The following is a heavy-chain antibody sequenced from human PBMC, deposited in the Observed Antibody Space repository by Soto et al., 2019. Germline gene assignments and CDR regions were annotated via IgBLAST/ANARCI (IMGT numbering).Heavy chain of an antibody. CDR2: IGSTGSTI. V-gene: IGHV3-48*03. Sequence: GGSLRLSCEASGFDFRVYEMNWVRQAPGKGLEWLSYIGSTGSTIYYADSVKGRFTISRDDGKNSVYLQMNTLRAEDTAVYYCARRGYSGYDWGWYFDFWGQGTPVTVSS. J-gene: IGHJ4*02. D-gene: IGHD5-12*01. CDR3: ARRGYSGYDWGWYFDF. CDR1: GFDFRVYE.